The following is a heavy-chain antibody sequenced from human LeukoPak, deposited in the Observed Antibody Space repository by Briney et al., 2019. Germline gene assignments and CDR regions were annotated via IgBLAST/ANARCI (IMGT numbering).Heavy chain of an antibody. V-gene: IGHV4-38-2*01. CDR1: GYSISSGYF. D-gene: IGHD3-16*01. J-gene: IGHJ4*02. CDR3: ARVITSYRGKWHYFDY. Sequence: PSETLSLTCAVSGYSISSGYFWGWIRPPPGKGLEWITIIHSGESPYYSPSLESRVTMAIDTSKNQFSLKLSSVTAADTAVYYCARVITSYRGKWHYFDYWGQGTLVTVSS. CDR2: IHSGESP.